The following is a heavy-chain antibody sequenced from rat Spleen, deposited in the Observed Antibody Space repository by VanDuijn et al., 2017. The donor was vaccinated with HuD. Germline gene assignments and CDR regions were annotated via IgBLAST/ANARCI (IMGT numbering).Heavy chain of an antibody. CDR1: GFTFSDYY. CDR2: ISYDGRGN. Sequence: EVQLVESDGGLVQPGRSLKLSCAASGFTFSDYYMAWVRQAPTKGLEWVATISYDGRGNFYRDSVKGRFTISRDNAKSSLYVQMDSLRSEDTATYYCARRHYGYTDYFDYWGQGVMVTVSS. CDR3: ARRHYGYTDYFDY. D-gene: IGHD1-9*01. J-gene: IGHJ2*01. V-gene: IGHV5-29*01.